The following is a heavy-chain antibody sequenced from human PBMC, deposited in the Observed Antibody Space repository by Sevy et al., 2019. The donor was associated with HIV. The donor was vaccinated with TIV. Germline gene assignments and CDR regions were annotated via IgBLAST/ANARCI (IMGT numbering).Heavy chain of an antibody. CDR3: ARASDGSGRYYFDYFDS. CDR1: GYTFIKHP. Sequence: ASVKVSCKTSGYTFIKHPLSWVRQAPGQGLEWMGCIRTYNGETKYPQKFQGRATMTTDTSTSTAYMELRSLRSDDTAVYYCARASDGSGRYYFDYFDSWGQGTLVTVSS. D-gene: IGHD3-22*01. CDR2: IRTYNGET. J-gene: IGHJ4*02. V-gene: IGHV1-18*01.